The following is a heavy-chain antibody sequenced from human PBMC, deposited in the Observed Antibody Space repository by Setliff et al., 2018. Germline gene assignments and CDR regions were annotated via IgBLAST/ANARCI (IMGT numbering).Heavy chain of an antibody. V-gene: IGHV4-39*01. J-gene: IGHJ4*02. CDR2: IYYRGDT. D-gene: IGHD1-1*01. CDR3: ARTGTYRYFDY. CDR1: GASLSSGTYY. Sequence: SETLSLTCTVSGASLSSGTYYWGWIRQPPGKGLEWIGRIYYRGDTYYNASLKGRLTISVDTAQNQFSLRLTSVTAADTAVDYCARTGTYRYFDYWGQGALVTVSS.